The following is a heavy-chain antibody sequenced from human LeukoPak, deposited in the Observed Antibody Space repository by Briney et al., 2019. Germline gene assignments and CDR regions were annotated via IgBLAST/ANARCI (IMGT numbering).Heavy chain of an antibody. D-gene: IGHD2-15*01. Sequence: PGGSLRLSCAASEFTFSSYGMHWVRQAPGKGLEWVAVISSDGSNKYYADSVKGRFTISRDNSKNTLYLQMNSLRAEDTAVYYCAKDVGYCSGGSSWCYFDYWGQGTLVTVSS. J-gene: IGHJ4*02. CDR3: AKDVGYCSGGSSWCYFDY. CDR1: EFTFSSYG. CDR2: ISSDGSNK. V-gene: IGHV3-30*18.